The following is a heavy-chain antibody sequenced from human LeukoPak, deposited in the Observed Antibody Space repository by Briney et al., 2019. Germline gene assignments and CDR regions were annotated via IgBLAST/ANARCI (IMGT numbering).Heavy chain of an antibody. D-gene: IGHD4-23*01. V-gene: IGHV3-23*01. CDR3: AKFSPYGGNSY. Sequence: PGGSLRLSCAASGFTFSGSAMSWVRPAPGKGLEWLSAISGNGAATFYADSVKGRFTISRDNSKNTLYLQMNSLKVEDTALYYCAKFSPYGGNSYWGQGTLVTVAS. J-gene: IGHJ4*02. CDR1: GFTFSGSA. CDR2: ISGNGAAT.